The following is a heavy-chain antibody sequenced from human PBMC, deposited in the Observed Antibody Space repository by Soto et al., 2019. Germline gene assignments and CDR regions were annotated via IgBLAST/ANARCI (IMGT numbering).Heavy chain of an antibody. CDR1: GGSISSGGYY. CDR3: ARATYCSSTSCDYYYYYYMDV. Sequence: SETLSLTCTVSGGSISSGGYYWSWIRQHPGKGLEWIGYIYYGGSTYYNPSLKSRVTISVDTSKNQFSLKLSSVTAADTAVYYCARATYCSSTSCDYYYYYYMDVWGKGTTVTVSS. V-gene: IGHV4-31*03. CDR2: IYYGGST. D-gene: IGHD2-2*01. J-gene: IGHJ6*03.